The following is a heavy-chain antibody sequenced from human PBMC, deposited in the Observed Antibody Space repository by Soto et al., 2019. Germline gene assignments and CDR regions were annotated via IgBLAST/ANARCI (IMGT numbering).Heavy chain of an antibody. D-gene: IGHD3-10*01. CDR3: ATSMGRGGNDY. J-gene: IGHJ4*02. V-gene: IGHV3-7*05. CDR1: GFTFRDNW. CDR2: IKTDGSEK. Sequence: EVQLVESGGGLVQPGGSLRLSCAASGFTFRDNWMSWVRHVPGKGLECVANIKTDGSEKYYVDPVKGRFTISRDXXKNXXXXXMNSLRAEDTAVYYCATSMGRGGNDYWGQGTLVTVSS.